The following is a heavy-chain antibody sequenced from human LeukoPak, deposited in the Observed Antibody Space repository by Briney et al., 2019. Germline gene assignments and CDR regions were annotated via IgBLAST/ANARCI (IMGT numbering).Heavy chain of an antibody. CDR3: AKDRIVVVVADAFDI. Sequence: PGGSLRLSCAASGFTFSSYGMSWVRQAPGKGLEWVSAISGSGGSTYYADSVKGRFAISRDNSKNTLYLQMNSLRAEDTAVYYCAKDRIVVVVADAFDIWGQGTMVTVSS. CDR2: ISGSGGST. J-gene: IGHJ3*02. CDR1: GFTFSSYG. V-gene: IGHV3-23*01. D-gene: IGHD2-15*01.